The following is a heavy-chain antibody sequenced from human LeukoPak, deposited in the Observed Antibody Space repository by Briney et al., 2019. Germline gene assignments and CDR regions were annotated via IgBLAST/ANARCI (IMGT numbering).Heavy chain of an antibody. CDR1: GFTFSSYA. Sequence: GGSLRLSRAASGFTFSSYAMNWVRQAPGKGLEWVSTISGSGGSTYYADSVKGRFTISRDNSKNTLYLQMNSLRAEDAAVYYCAPDPNKWLRNYWGQGALVTVSS. D-gene: IGHD5-12*01. CDR2: ISGSGGST. J-gene: IGHJ4*02. V-gene: IGHV3-23*01. CDR3: APDPNKWLRNY.